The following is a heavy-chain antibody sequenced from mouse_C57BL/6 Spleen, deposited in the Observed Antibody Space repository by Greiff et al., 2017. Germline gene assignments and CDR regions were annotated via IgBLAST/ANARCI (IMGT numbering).Heavy chain of an antibody. CDR3: AREGYDYDGSAWFAY. D-gene: IGHD2-4*01. J-gene: IGHJ3*01. V-gene: IGHV3-6*01. CDR1: GYSITSGYY. CDR2: ISYDGSN. Sequence: VQLKESGPGLVKPSQSLSLTCSVTGYSITSGYYWNWIRQFPGNKLEWMGYISYDGSNNYNPSLKNRISITRDTSKNQFFLKLNSVTTEDTATYYGAREGYDYDGSAWFAYWGQGTLVTVSA.